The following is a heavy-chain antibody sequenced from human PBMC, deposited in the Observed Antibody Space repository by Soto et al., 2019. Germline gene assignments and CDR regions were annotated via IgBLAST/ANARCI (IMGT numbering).Heavy chain of an antibody. CDR3: AGRRSSGWYDY. V-gene: IGHV4-59*01. CDR2: IYYSGST. Sequence: QVQLQESGPGLVKPSETLSLTCTVSGDSISNYYWSWIRQPPGKGLAWIGSIYYSGSTNYNPSLRGRVTLSVDTSKNQFSLKLSSVTAADTAVYYCAGRRSSGWYDYWGKGNLVTVSS. D-gene: IGHD6-19*01. J-gene: IGHJ4*02. CDR1: GDSISNYY.